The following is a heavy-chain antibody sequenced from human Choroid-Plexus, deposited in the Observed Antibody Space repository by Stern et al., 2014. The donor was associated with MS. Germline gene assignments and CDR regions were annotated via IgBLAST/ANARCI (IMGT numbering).Heavy chain of an antibody. J-gene: IGHJ4*02. D-gene: IGHD2-15*01. CDR3: AKDRQWSTYFFDY. CDR1: GFTFXNFG. Sequence: VQLVESGGGVAQPGRPLILSCAASGFTFXNFGMHWVXPAPGKGLEWVAIISYDGSDKYYADSVKGRFTILRDNSKNTLYMHMNSLRAEDTAVYYCAKDRQWSTYFFDYWGQGSLVTVSS. V-gene: IGHV3-30*18. CDR2: ISYDGSDK.